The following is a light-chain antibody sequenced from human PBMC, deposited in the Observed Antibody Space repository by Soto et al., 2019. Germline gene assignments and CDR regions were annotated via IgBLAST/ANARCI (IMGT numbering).Light chain of an antibody. CDR3: QQRKNWQVT. CDR1: QSVTSNY. V-gene: IGKV3D-20*02. Sequence: EIVLTQSPGTLSLSPGERATLSCRASQSVTSNYLAWYQQKPGQAPRLLIFGASIRDTGIPDSFSGSGSGTDFTLTISRLEPEDFAVYYCQQRKNWQVTFGQGTRLEIK. J-gene: IGKJ5*01. CDR2: GAS.